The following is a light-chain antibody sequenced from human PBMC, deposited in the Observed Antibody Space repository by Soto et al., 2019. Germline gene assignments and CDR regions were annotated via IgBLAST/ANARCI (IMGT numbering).Light chain of an antibody. V-gene: IGKV3-11*01. J-gene: IGKJ3*01. CDR2: DAS. CDR3: QQRSTWPPFS. Sequence: EIVLTHSPATLSLSLGERATLSGRASQSIGSYLAWYQHKLGQPPRLLIYDASNRATGIPVRFSGSGSGTDFTLTISSLEPEDFAVYYCQQRSTWPPFSFGPGTKVDIK. CDR1: QSIGSY.